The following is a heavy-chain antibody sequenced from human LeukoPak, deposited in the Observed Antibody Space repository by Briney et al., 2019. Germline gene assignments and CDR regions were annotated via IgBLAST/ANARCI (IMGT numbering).Heavy chain of an antibody. Sequence: SETLSLTCAVYGGSFGGYYWSWIRQPPGKGLEWIGEINHSGSTNYNPSLKSRVTISVDTSKNQFSLKLSSVTAADTAVYYCARGRSLYYDFWSGYSSNYFDYWGQGTLVTVSS. CDR1: GGSFGGYY. CDR3: ARGRSLYYDFWSGYSSNYFDY. CDR2: INHSGST. V-gene: IGHV4-34*01. J-gene: IGHJ4*02. D-gene: IGHD3-3*01.